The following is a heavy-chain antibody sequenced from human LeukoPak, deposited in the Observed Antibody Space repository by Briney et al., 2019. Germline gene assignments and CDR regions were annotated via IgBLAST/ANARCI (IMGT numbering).Heavy chain of an antibody. CDR1: GGSISSRNHY. J-gene: IGHJ4*02. Sequence: SETLSLTCSVSGGSISSRNHYWGWIRQPPGKGLEWIGSIYVIGTKNNNPSLESRVTISVDTSRNQFFLNLTSVTAADTARYYCARQVGATKLIDSWGQGTLVTVSS. D-gene: IGHD1-26*01. CDR2: IYVIGTK. V-gene: IGHV4-39*01. CDR3: ARQVGATKLIDS.